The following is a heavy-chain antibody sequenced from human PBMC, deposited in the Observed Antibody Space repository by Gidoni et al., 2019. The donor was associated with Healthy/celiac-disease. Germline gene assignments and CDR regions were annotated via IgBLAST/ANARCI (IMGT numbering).Heavy chain of an antibody. CDR1: AFTFISYS. CDR2: ISSSSSTI. CDR3: ARVFTYYYGSGTHKSAWYFDL. J-gene: IGHJ2*01. Sequence: EVQLVESGGGLVQPGGSLRLSCAASAFTFISYSMHWVRQAPGKGLEWVSYISSSSSTIYYADSVKGRFTISRDNAKNSLYLQMNSLRDEDTAVYYCARVFTYYYGSGTHKSAWYFDLWGRGTLVTVSS. D-gene: IGHD3-10*01. V-gene: IGHV3-48*02.